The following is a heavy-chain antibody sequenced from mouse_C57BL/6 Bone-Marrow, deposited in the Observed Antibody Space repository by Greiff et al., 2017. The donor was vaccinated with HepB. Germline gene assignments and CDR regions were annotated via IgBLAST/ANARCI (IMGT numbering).Heavy chain of an antibody. CDR3: AREEDSSGHYAMDY. J-gene: IGHJ4*01. CDR2: IEPSDSYT. CDR1: GYTFTSYW. V-gene: IGHV1-69*01. Sequence: QVQLQQPGAELVMPGASVKLSCKASGYTFTSYWMHWVKQRPGQGLEWIGEIEPSDSYTNYKQKFKGKSTLTVDKSSSTAYMQLSSLTSEDSAVYYCAREEDSSGHYAMDYWGQGTSVTVSS. D-gene: IGHD3-2*02.